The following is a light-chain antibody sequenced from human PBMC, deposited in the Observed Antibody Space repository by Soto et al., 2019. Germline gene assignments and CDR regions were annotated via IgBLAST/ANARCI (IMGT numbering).Light chain of an antibody. J-gene: IGKJ1*01. V-gene: IGKV1-5*01. CDR3: QQYNSYPWT. CDR2: DAS. CDR1: QNIYRW. Sequence: DIQMTQSPSTLSASVGDRVTITCRATQNIYRWLAWYQQKSGKAPKLLIYDASSLESGVPSRFSGSGFGTEFTVTISSLQPDDFATYYCQQYNSYPWTFGQGTKVEVK.